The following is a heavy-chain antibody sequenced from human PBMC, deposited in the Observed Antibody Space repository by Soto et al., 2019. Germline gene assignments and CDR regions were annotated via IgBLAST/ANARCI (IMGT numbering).Heavy chain of an antibody. CDR3: TTVPPSAGYFDWLLYVDGMDV. J-gene: IGHJ6*02. V-gene: IGHV3-15*07. CDR1: GFTFSNAW. D-gene: IGHD3-9*01. CDR2: IKSKTDGGTT. Sequence: PGGSLRLSCAASGFTFSNAWMNWVRQAPGKGLEWVGRIKSKTDGGTTDYAAPVKGRFTISRDDSKNTLYLQMNSLKTEDTAVYYCTTVPPSAGYFDWLLYVDGMDVWGQGTTVTVSS.